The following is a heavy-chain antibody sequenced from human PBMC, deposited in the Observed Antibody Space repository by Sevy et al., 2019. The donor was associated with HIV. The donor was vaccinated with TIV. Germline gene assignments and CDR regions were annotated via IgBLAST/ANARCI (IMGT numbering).Heavy chain of an antibody. J-gene: IGHJ4*01. CDR1: GFSFSIYW. CDR3: VREGLGGYSYSLDY. D-gene: IGHD5-18*01. V-gene: IGHV3-7*01. CDR2: MKQDRSEE. Sequence: GGSQRLSCAASGFSFSIYWMSWVRQAPGKGLEWVATMKQDRSEEDYVDSVKGRFTISRDNAKNSLFLQMNSLSAEDTAVYYCVREGLGGYSYSLDYWGHGTLVTVSS.